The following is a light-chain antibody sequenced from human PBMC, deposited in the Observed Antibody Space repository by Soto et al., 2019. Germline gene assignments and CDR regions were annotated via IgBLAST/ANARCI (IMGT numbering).Light chain of an antibody. CDR2: GNN. J-gene: IGLJ1*01. Sequence: QSVVTQPPSASGTPGQRVTISCSGGRSNVERNTVNWYQQLPGTAPKLLIFGNNQGPSGVPDRFSGSRSGTSASLAISGLQSEDEADYYCAAWDDSLNGLVFGTGTKVTVL. CDR1: RSNVERNT. V-gene: IGLV1-44*01. CDR3: AAWDDSLNGLV.